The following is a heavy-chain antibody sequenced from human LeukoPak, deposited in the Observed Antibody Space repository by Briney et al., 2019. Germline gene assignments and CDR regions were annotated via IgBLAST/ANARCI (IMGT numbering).Heavy chain of an antibody. CDR2: INPNSGGT. J-gene: IGHJ6*03. CDR1: GYTFTGYY. CDR3: ARVGIASLLSYYYMDV. D-gene: IGHD2-15*01. Sequence: ASVKVSCKASGYTFTGYYMHWVRQAPGQGLEWMGWINPNSGGTNYAQKFQGRVTMTRDTSISTAYMELSRLRSDDTAVYYCARVGIASLLSYYYMDVWGKGTTVTISS. V-gene: IGHV1-2*02.